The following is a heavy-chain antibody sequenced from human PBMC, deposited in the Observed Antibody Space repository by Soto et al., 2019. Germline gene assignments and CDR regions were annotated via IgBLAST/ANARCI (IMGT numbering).Heavy chain of an antibody. CDR1: GGSISSYY. CDR2: IYYSGST. CDR3: ARVGSIAARPDYYYYMDV. J-gene: IGHJ6*03. Sequence: SETLSLTCTVSGGSISSYYWSWIRQPPGKGLEWIGYIYYSGSTNYNPSLKSRVTISVDTSKNQFSLKLSSVTAADTAVYYCARVGSIAARPDYYYYMDVWGKGTTVTVSS. V-gene: IGHV4-59*01. D-gene: IGHD6-6*01.